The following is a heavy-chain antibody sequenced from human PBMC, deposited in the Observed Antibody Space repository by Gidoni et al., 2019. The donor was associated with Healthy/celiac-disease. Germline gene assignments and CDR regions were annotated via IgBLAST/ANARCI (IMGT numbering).Heavy chain of an antibody. Sequence: GPGLVKPSQTLSLTCTVSGGSISSGGYYWSWIRQHPGKGLEWIGYIYYSGSTYYNPSLKSRVTISVDTSKNQFSLKLSSLTAADTAVYYCARGPHNWNEYYFDYWGQGTLVTVSS. CDR1: GGSISSGGYY. V-gene: IGHV4-31*03. J-gene: IGHJ4*02. D-gene: IGHD1-20*01. CDR2: IYYSGST. CDR3: ARGPHNWNEYYFDY.